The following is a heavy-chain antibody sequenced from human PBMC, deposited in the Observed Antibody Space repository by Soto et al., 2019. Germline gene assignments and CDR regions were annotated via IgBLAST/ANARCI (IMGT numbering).Heavy chain of an antibody. V-gene: IGHV1-69*02. CDR3: ASGYYYDSSGYSRGDGYYYYGMDV. CDR1: GGTFSSYT. D-gene: IGHD3-22*01. Sequence: QVQLVQSGAEVKKPGSSVKVSCKASGGTFSSYTISWVRQAPGQGLEWMGRIIPILGIANYAQKFQGRVTITADKSTSTAYMELSSLRSEDTAVYYCASGYYYDSSGYSRGDGYYYYGMDVWGQGTTVTVSS. CDR2: IIPILGIA. J-gene: IGHJ6*02.